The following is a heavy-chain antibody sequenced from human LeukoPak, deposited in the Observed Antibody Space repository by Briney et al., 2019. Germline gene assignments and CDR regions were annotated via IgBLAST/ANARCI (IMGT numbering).Heavy chain of an antibody. Sequence: PGGSLRLSCAASGFTVSSKYMSWVRQAPGKGLEWVSVIYNGDRTYYADSVKGRFTISRDKSKSMFYLQMNSLRAEDTAVYYCAKLIIMRPTDPDCWGQGTLVTVSS. V-gene: IGHV3-53*01. J-gene: IGHJ4*02. CDR2: IYNGDRT. CDR1: GFTVSSKY. D-gene: IGHD3-16*01. CDR3: AKLIIMRPTDPDC.